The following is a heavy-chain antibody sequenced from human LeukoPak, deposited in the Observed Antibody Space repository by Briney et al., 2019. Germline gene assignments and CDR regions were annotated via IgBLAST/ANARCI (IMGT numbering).Heavy chain of an antibody. CDR1: GGSISSSSYY. V-gene: IGHV4-39*07. J-gene: IGHJ5*02. D-gene: IGHD2-15*01. CDR3: GSSGGSCDWFDP. CDR2: IYYSGST. Sequence: PSQTLSLTCTVSGGSISSSSYYWGCIRQPPGKGLECIGSIYYSGSTYYNPSLKSRVTISVDTSKNQFSLKLSSVTAADTAVYYCGSSGGSCDWFDPWGQGTLVTVSS.